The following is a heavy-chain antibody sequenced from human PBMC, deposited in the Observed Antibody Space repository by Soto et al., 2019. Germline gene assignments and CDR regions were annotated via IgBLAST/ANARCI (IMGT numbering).Heavy chain of an antibody. V-gene: IGHV2-5*04. CDR2: IYWDDDK. CDR1: GFSLSTSGVG. D-gene: IGHD6-13*01. Sequence: QITLKESGPTLVKPTQTLTLTCTFSGFSLSTSGVGVGWIRQSPGKAPEWLALIYWDDDKRYSPSLENRLTITKDTSKTQVVLTMTNMDPVDTGTYYCVRASHGRRWYYNWFDPWGQGTLVTVSS. CDR3: VRASHGRRWYYNWFDP. J-gene: IGHJ5*02.